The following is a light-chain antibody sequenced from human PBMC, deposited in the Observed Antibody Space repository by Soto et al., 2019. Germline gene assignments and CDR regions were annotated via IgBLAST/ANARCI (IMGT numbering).Light chain of an antibody. CDR2: DNY. CDR3: GTWDSTLNVWL. V-gene: IGLV1-51*01. J-gene: IGLJ3*02. CDR1: RSNVGHES. Sequence: QSVLTQPPSVSAAPGQTVTISRSGSRSNVGHESVSWYQSLPGTAPKLLIYDNYKRPSGIPDRFSGSKSGTSATLGITGLQTGDEADYYCGTWDSTLNVWLFGGGTKLTVL.